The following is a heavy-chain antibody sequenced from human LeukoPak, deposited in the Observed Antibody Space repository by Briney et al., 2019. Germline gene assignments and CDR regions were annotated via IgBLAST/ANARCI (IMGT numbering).Heavy chain of an antibody. CDR3: TRSTNLEAFDI. V-gene: IGHV4-61*01. CDR1: GGSVSSGTYY. J-gene: IGHJ3*02. Sequence: SETLSLTCIVSGGSVSSGTYYWSWIRQPPGRGLEWIGYIYYSGSTNYNPSLKSRVTISVDTSKNQCSLKLSSVTTADTAVYYCTRSTNLEAFDIWGQGTMDTVSS. CDR2: IYYSGST. D-gene: IGHD2-8*01.